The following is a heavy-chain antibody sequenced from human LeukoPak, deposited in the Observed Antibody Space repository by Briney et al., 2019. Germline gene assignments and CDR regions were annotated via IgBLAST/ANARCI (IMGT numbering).Heavy chain of an antibody. CDR3: ARDLWFGDYYYYGMDV. J-gene: IGHJ6*02. CDR2: ISSSGSTI. V-gene: IGHV3-48*03. D-gene: IGHD3-10*01. CDR1: GFTFSSYE. Sequence: EGSLRLSCAASGFTFSSYEMNWVRQAPGKGLEWVSYISSSGSTIYYADSVKGRFTISRDNAKNSLYLQMNSLRAEDTAVYYCARDLWFGDYYYYGMDVWGQGTTVTVSS.